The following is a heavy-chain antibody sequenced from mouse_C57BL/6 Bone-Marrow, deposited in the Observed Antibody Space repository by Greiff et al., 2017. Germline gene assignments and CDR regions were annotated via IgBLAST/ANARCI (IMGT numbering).Heavy chain of an antibody. CDR1: GYAFSSYW. Sequence: QVQLQQSGAELVKPGASVKISCKASGYAFSSYWMHWVKQRPGKGLEWIGQIYPGDGDTNYNGKFKGKATLTADKSSSTAYMQLSSLTSEDSAVYFCARKAPLYNFDYWGQGTTLTVSS. J-gene: IGHJ2*01. CDR3: ARKAPLYNFDY. V-gene: IGHV1-80*01. CDR2: IYPGDGDT. D-gene: IGHD2-1*01.